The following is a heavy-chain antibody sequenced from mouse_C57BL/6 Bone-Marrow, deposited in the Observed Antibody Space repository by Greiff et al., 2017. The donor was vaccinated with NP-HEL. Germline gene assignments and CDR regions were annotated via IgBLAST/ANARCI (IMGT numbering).Heavy chain of an antibody. CDR3: ASHYGNYGWFAY. Sequence: EVKLMESGGGLVQPGGSLKLSCAASGFTFSDYGMAWVRQAPRKGPEWVAFISNLAYSIYYADTVTGRFTISRENAKNTLYLEMSSLRSEDTAMYYCASHYGNYGWFAYWGQGTLVTVSA. V-gene: IGHV5-15*01. CDR1: GFTFSDYG. CDR2: ISNLAYSI. J-gene: IGHJ3*01. D-gene: IGHD2-1*01.